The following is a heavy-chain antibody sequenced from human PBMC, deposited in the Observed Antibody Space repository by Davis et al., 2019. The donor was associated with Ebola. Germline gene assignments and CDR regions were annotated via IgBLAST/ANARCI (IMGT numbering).Heavy chain of an antibody. CDR1: GDSISSRNW. V-gene: IGHV4-4*02. CDR3: ARQRLLKWELCDFDY. CDR2: AYHRGAI. Sequence: SQTLSPTCAASGDSISSRNWWSWARLSAGKGLEWIGEAYHRGAINYNPSLKGRVTLSMDKSKNQFSLQLSSVTAADTAVYYCARQRLLKWELCDFDYWGQGSLVTVAS. J-gene: IGHJ4*02. D-gene: IGHD1-26*01.